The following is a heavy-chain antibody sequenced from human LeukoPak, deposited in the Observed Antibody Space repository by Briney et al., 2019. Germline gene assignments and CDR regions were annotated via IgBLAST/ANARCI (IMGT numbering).Heavy chain of an antibody. CDR2: FDPEDGET. V-gene: IGHV1-24*01. CDR1: GYTLTELS. D-gene: IGHD3-16*01. CDR3: ATARGGGVGYYFDY. J-gene: IGHJ4*02. Sequence: GASVKVSCKVSGYTLTELSMHWVRQAPGKGLEWMGGFDPEDGETIYAQKFQGRVTMTEDTSTDTAYMELSSLRSEDTAVYYYATARGGGVGYYFDYWGQGTLVTVSS.